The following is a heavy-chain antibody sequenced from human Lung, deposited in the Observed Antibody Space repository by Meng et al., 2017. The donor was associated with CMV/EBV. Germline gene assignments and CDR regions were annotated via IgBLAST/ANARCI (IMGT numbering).Heavy chain of an antibody. D-gene: IGHD2-2*02. J-gene: IGHJ6*02. CDR2: IIPFFDTT. CDR3: ARDRTGDCSSTSCYNYYYYYGMNV. Sequence: SVKVSXKASGDTFSRYAISWVRQAPGQGLEWMGGIIPFFDTTNYAQKFQGRVTITTDESTSTAYMELSSLRSEDTAVYYCARDRTGDCSSTSCYNYYYYYGMNVWGQGTTVTVSS. V-gene: IGHV1-69*05. CDR1: GDTFSRYA.